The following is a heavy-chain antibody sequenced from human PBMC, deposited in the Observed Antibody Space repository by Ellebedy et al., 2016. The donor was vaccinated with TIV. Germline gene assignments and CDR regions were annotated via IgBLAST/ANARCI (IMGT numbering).Heavy chain of an antibody. J-gene: IGHJ4*02. CDR2: KRFDGRNE. CDR3: TRETNPPPGALAGTGFDC. V-gene: IGHV3-30*02. Sequence: GESLKISCVASGFSFNTYGMHWVRQAPGKGLEWVAFKRFDGRNEYNGDSVKGRFIISRDLSKNPLYLHMNRLRSDDTGKYYCTRETNPPPGALAGTGFDCWGQGTVVVVSS. CDR1: GFSFNTYG. D-gene: IGHD6-19*01.